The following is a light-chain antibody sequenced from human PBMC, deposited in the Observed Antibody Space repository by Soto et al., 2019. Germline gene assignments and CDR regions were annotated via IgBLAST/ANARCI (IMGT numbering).Light chain of an antibody. CDR3: QHDGPSAL. CDR1: QSVSDSY. CDR2: AS. V-gene: IGKV3-20*01. Sequence: EIVLTQSPGTLSLSPGERATLSCRASQSVSDSYLAWYQQKPGQAPRLLIDASSRATGIPDRFSGSGAGTDFTSTISRLEPADFAVYYCQHDGPSALFGPGTKVDIK. J-gene: IGKJ3*01.